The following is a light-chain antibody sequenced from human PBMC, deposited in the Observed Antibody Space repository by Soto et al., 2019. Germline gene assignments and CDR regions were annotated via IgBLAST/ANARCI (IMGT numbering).Light chain of an antibody. J-gene: IGKJ2*01. CDR2: AAS. V-gene: IGKV1-39*01. Sequence: DIQMTQSPSSLSASVGDRVTITCRASQSISSYLNWYQQKPGKAPKLLIYAASSLQSGVPSRFSGSGSGTDFTLTISSLQPEDFATYYCQQSYSGYTFGQGTNLEIK. CDR1: QSISSY. CDR3: QQSYSGYT.